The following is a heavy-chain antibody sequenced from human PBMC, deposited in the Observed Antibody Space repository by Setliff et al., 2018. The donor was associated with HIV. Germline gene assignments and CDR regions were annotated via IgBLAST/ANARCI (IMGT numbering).Heavy chain of an antibody. V-gene: IGHV3-23*01. CDR1: GFTFGSYA. CDR2: ISGSGGST. CDR3: AHRPAGPTVTTMGQLNWFDP. J-gene: IGHJ5*02. Sequence: LRLSCAASGFTFGSYAMSWVRQAPGKGLEWVSAISGSGGSTYYADSVKGRFTISRDNTKNQVVLTMTNMDPVDTATYYCAHRPAGPTVTTMGQLNWFDPWGQGTLVTVSS. D-gene: IGHD4-17*01.